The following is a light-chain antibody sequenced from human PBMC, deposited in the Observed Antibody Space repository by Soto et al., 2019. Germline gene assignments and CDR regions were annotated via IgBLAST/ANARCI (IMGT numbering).Light chain of an antibody. CDR2: LNSDGSH. CDR3: QTWGSGIVV. Sequence: QPVLTQSPSASASLGASVKLTCTLSSGHSNYAIAWHQQQSEEGPRYLMKLNSDGSHSKGDGIPDRFSGSSSGAERYLTISSLQSEDEADYYCQTWGSGIVVFGGGTQLTVL. V-gene: IGLV4-69*01. J-gene: IGLJ2*01. CDR1: SGHSNYA.